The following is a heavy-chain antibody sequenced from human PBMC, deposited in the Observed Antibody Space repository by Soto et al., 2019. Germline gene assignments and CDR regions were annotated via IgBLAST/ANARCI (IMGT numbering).Heavy chain of an antibody. Sequence: ASVKVSCKASGYTFTGYYMHWVRQAPGQGLEWMRWINPNSGGTNYAQKFQGWVTMTRDTSISTAYMELSRLRSDDTAVYYCARSTVDTAGYYYYYMDVWGKGTTVTVSS. CDR2: INPNSGGT. J-gene: IGHJ6*03. D-gene: IGHD5-18*01. V-gene: IGHV1-2*04. CDR1: GYTFTGYY. CDR3: ARSTVDTAGYYYYYMDV.